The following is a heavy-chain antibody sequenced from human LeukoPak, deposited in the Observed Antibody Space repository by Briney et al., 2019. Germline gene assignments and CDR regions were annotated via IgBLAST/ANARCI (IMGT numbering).Heavy chain of an antibody. CDR3: ARVTQALVMDY. J-gene: IGHJ4*02. CDR1: GGSISSYY. V-gene: IGHV4-4*07. CDR2: IYTSGST. Sequence: SETLSLTCTVSGGSISSYYWSWIRQPAGKGLEWIGRIYTSGSTNYNPSLKSRVTMSVDTSKNQFSLKLSSVTVADRAVYYCARVTQALVMDYWGQGTLVTVSS.